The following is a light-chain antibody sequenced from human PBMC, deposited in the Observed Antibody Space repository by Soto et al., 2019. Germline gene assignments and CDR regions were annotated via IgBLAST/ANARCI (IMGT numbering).Light chain of an antibody. CDR2: ENN. J-gene: IGLJ1*01. Sequence: QSALTQPPSVSAAPGQKVTISCSGSSSNLGNNFVSWYQHLPGTAPKLLIYENNKRPSGIPDRFSGSKSGTSASLGITGLQTGDVADYYWATWDSSLRGYVFATGTKVTVL. CDR3: ATWDSSLRGYV. V-gene: IGLV1-51*02. CDR1: SSNLGNNF.